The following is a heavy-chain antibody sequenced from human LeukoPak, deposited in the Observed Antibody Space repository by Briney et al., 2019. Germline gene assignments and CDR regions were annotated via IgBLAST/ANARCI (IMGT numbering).Heavy chain of an antibody. V-gene: IGHV1-24*01. CDR3: ATAPGFCSSPSCYDPKFDY. CDR2: FDPEDGET. CDR1: GYTLTELS. J-gene: IGHJ4*02. Sequence: VASVKVSCKVSGYTLTELSMHWVRQAPGKGLEWMGGFDPEDGETIYAQKFQGRVTMTEDTSTDTAYMELSSLRSEDTAVYYCATAPGFCSSPSCYDPKFDYGGQEPLVTVSS. D-gene: IGHD2-2*01.